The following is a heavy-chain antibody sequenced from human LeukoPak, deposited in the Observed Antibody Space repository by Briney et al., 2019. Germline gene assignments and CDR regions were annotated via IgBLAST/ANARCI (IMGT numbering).Heavy chain of an antibody. CDR1: GFTFSSYA. V-gene: IGHV3-23*01. D-gene: IGHD5-24*01. J-gene: IGHJ4*02. CDR3: ANRDGYNFDFDY. CDR2: ISGSGGST. Sequence: GGSLRLSCAASGFTFSSYAMSWVRQAPGKGLEWVSAISGSGGSTYYADSVKGRFTTSRDNSKNTLYLQMNSLRAEDTAVYYCANRDGYNFDFDYWGQGTLVTVSS.